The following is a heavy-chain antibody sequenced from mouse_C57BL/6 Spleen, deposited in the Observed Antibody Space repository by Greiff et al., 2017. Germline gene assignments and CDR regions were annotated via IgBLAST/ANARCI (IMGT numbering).Heavy chain of an antibody. CDR3: ARHGIYYDHDGGFAY. D-gene: IGHD2-4*01. V-gene: IGHV1-80*01. CDR2: IYPGVGDT. J-gene: IGHJ3*01. Sequence: QVQLQQSGAELVKPGASVKISCKASGYAFRSYWMNWVKQRPGQGLSWIGQIYPGVGDTHTNGKFKGTATLSADKSSSTAYMQLSSLTSEDSAVYFCARHGIYYDHDGGFAYWGQGTLVTVSA. CDR1: GYAFRSYW.